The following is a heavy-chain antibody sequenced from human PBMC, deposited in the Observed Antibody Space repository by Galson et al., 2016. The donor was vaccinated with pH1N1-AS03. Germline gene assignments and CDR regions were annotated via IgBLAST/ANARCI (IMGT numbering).Heavy chain of an antibody. D-gene: IGHD6-13*01. Sequence: QSGAEVKKPGESLKISCKGSGSSFTKNWIGWVRQMPGKGLEWMGFIYPIDSDTRYSPAFQGRVSISTDKSISTAYLQWSSLKASDTATYYCARHLSSPFSSSSGYWGHGTLVTVSS. V-gene: IGHV5-51*01. J-gene: IGHJ4*01. CDR1: GSSFTKNW. CDR3: ARHLSSPFSSSSGY. CDR2: IYPIDSDT.